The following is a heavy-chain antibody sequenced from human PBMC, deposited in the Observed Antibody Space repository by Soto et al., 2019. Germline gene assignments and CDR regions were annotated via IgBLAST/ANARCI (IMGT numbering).Heavy chain of an antibody. CDR3: ARVLAPCDP. V-gene: IGHV1-18*01. Sequence: QVQLVQSGAEVKKPGASVKVSCKASGYTFTSYGISWVRQVPGQGPEWMGWINAYNGNTNYAQKLQGRITTTEATATCSACGDLRGLRCYGTSVYYGARVLAPCDPWGQGTLVTVTS. J-gene: IGHJ5*02. CDR2: INAYNGNT. CDR1: GYTFTSYG.